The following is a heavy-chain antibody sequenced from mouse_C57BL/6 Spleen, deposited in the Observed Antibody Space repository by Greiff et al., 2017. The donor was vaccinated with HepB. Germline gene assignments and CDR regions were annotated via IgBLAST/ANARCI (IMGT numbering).Heavy chain of an antibody. V-gene: IGHV3-1*01. CDR3: ARDSYEAWFAY. CDR2: ISYSGST. J-gene: IGHJ3*01. CDR1: GYSITSGYD. Sequence: EVQGVESGPGMVKPSQSLSLTCTVTGYSITSGYDWHWIRHFPGNKLEWMGYISYSGSTNYNPSLKSRISITHDTSKNHFFLKLNSVTTEDTATYYCARDSYEAWFAYWGQGTLVTVSA. D-gene: IGHD1-1*01.